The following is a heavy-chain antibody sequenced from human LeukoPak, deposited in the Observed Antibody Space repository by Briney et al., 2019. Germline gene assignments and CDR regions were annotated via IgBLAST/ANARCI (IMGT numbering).Heavy chain of an antibody. V-gene: IGHV3-48*02. CDR3: VIEKTRINLKVVVDTAFDI. D-gene: IGHD3-22*01. Sequence: SVQGRFTISRDNAKNSLYLQMNSLRDDDTAVYYCVIEKTRINLKVVVDTAFDIWGQGTMVTVSS. J-gene: IGHJ3*02.